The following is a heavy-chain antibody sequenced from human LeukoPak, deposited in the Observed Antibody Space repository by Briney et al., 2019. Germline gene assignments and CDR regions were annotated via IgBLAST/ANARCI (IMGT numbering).Heavy chain of an antibody. CDR1: GFTFSSYG. Sequence: GGSLRLSCAASGFTFSSYGMHWVRQAPGKGLEWVAFIRYDGSNKYYADSVKGRFTISRDNSKNTLYLQMNSLRAEDTAVYYCAKDLQTGPDLAPDAFDIWGQGTMVTVSS. CDR3: AKDLQTGPDLAPDAFDI. V-gene: IGHV3-30*02. CDR2: IRYDGSNK. D-gene: IGHD1-1*01. J-gene: IGHJ3*02.